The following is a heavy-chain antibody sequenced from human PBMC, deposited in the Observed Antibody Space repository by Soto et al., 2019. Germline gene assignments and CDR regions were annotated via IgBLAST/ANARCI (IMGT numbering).Heavy chain of an antibody. Sequence: EVQLMESGGGLVQPGGSLRLSCAGSGFTLSMSAVSWVRQAPGKGLEWVSYISDSGDRTYYADSVKGRFTISRDRSKKTVSLQMNTLRAEHTALYYCAKDRGIIVKAGDGFDVWGQVAMVTVSS. CDR1: GFTLSMSA. D-gene: IGHD3-16*02. V-gene: IGHV3-23*01. CDR2: ISDSGDRT. J-gene: IGHJ3*01. CDR3: AKDRGIIVKAGDGFDV.